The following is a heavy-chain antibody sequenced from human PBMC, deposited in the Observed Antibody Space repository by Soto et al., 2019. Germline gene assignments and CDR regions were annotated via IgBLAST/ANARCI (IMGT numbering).Heavy chain of an antibody. Sequence: EVQLVESGGGLVQPGGSLRLSCAASGFTVSSNYMSWVRQAPGKGLEWVSVLYSGGGTYYADSVKGRFTISRDNSKNTLYLQMNSLRAEDTAVYYCAREIAWSSGRSAYFDLWGRGTLVTVSS. CDR3: AREIAWSSGRSAYFDL. V-gene: IGHV3-66*01. CDR1: GFTVSSNY. CDR2: LYSGGGT. D-gene: IGHD6-25*01. J-gene: IGHJ2*01.